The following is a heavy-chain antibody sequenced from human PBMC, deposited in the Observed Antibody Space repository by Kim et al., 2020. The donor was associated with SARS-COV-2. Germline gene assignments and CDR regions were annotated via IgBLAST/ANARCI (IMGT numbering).Heavy chain of an antibody. Sequence: GGSLRLSCTASGFTIGDYVMSWFRQAPGKGLVWVGFIRSEAYGGTTEYAASVKGRFTISRDDSKSIAYLQMNSLKTEDTAVYYCTSTVAGLTFDYWGQGTLVTVSS. CDR3: TSTVAGLTFDY. CDR2: IRSEAYGGTT. J-gene: IGHJ4*02. CDR1: GFTIGDYV. V-gene: IGHV3-49*03. D-gene: IGHD6-19*01.